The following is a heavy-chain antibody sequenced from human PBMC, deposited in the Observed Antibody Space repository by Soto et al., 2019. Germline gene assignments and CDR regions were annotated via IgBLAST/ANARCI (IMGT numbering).Heavy chain of an antibody. Sequence: ASVKVSCNASGYTFTSYDINWVRQATGQGLEWMGWMNPNSGNTGYAQKFQGRVTMTRNTSISTAYMELSSLRSEDTAVYYCARVGGLLWFGELFYYYGMDVWGQGTTVTVSS. CDR2: MNPNSGNT. CDR3: ARVGGLLWFGELFYYYGMDV. D-gene: IGHD3-10*01. J-gene: IGHJ6*02. V-gene: IGHV1-8*01. CDR1: GYTFTSYD.